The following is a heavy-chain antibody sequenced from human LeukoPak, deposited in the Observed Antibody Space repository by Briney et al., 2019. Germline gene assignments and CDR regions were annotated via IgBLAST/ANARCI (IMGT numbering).Heavy chain of an antibody. CDR2: ISGSGGST. V-gene: IGHV3-23*01. Sequence: PGGSLRLSCAASGFTFSSYAMSWVRQAPGKGLEWVSAISGSGGSTYYADSVKGRFTISRDNAKNSLYLQMNSLRAEDTAVYYCARDWKLLWFGELQPPYYYYYYMDVWGKGTTVTVSS. CDR3: ARDWKLLWFGELQPPYYYYYYMDV. D-gene: IGHD3-10*01. CDR1: GFTFSSYA. J-gene: IGHJ6*03.